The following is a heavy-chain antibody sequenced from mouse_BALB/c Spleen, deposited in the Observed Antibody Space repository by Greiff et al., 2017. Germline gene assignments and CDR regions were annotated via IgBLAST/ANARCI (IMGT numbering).Heavy chain of an antibody. V-gene: IGHV1-14*01. CDR3: ASHYGSSSLWFDY. CDR1: GYTFTSYV. CDR2: INPYNDGT. D-gene: IGHD1-1*01. Sequence: EVQLQQSGPELVKPGASVKMSCKASGYTFTSYVMHWVKQKPGQGLEWIGYINPYNDGTKYNEKFKGKATLTSDKSSSTAYMELSSLTSEDSAVYYCASHYGSSSLWFDYWGQGTTLTVSS. J-gene: IGHJ2*01.